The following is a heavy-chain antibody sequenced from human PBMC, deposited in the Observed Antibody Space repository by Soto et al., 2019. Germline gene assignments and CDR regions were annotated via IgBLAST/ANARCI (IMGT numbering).Heavy chain of an antibody. CDR2: VHISGHS. CDR1: GGSVRAPDW. CDR3: ARVRQGCSANNCYFDP. D-gene: IGHD1-1*01. V-gene: IGHV4-4*02. J-gene: IGHJ5*01. Sequence: QVHLQESGPGLVAPSGTLSLTCTLSGGSVRAPDWWNWVRQSPDKGLEWIAEVHISGHSNYNPSLRSRVSVSIASSKHQFYLNLNSVTAADTAIYYCARVRQGCSANNCYFDPWGQGTQVTISS.